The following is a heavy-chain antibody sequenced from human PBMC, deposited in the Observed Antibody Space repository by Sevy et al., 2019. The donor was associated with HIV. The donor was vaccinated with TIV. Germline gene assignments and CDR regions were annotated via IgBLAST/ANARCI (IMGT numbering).Heavy chain of an antibody. D-gene: IGHD2-15*01. CDR1: GFTFSSYN. V-gene: IGHV3-21*01. Sequence: GGSLRLSCAASGFTFSSYNMNWVRQAPGKGLEWVSSISSSSSYIYYADSGKGRFTISRDNAKDSLYLQMNTLRAEDTAVYYCARVVAYCSGGSCFAGYYYGMDVWGQGTTVTVSS. CDR2: ISSSSSYI. J-gene: IGHJ6*02. CDR3: ARVVAYCSGGSCFAGYYYGMDV.